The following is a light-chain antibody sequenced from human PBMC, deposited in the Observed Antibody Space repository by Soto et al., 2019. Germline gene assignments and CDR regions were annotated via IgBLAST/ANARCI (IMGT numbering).Light chain of an antibody. J-gene: IGKJ3*01. Sequence: DIVMTQSPLSLPVTPGEPASISCRSSQSLLHSXXYNYLDWYLQKPGQSPQLLIYLGSNRASGVPDRFSGSGSGTDFTLKISRVEAEDVGVYYCMQALQTPFTFGPGTKVDIK. CDR3: MQALQTPFT. CDR1: QSLLHSXXYNY. CDR2: LGS. V-gene: IGKV2-28*01.